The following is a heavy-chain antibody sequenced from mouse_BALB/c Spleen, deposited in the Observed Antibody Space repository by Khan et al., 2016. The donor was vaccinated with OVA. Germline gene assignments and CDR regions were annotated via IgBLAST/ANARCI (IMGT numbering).Heavy chain of an antibody. Sequence: VQLVESGPGLVKPSQSLSITCTVTGYSFTTDYAWNWIRQSPGNKLEWMGYISDSGKTKYNPSIKSRTSITRNTYKNQFFMKFKPVTTEDTAKYYCARVYRGDLAYWGQGTPLTVSS. J-gene: IGHJ2*01. CDR2: ISDSGKT. CDR3: ARVYRGDLAY. D-gene: IGHD2-14*01. V-gene: IGHV3-2*02. CDR1: GYSFTTDYA.